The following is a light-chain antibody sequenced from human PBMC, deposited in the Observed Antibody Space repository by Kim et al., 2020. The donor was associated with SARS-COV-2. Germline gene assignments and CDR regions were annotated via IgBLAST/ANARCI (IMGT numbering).Light chain of an antibody. V-gene: IGLV3-19*01. J-gene: IGLJ3*02. CDR1: SLRSYY. CDR3: NSRDSSGNWV. Sequence: SSELTQDPVVSVALGQTVRITCQGDSLRSYYASWYQQKPGQAPLLAIYGKNIRPSGIPDRFSGSSSGNTDSLTITGAQAEDEADYYCNSRDSSGNWVFGG. CDR2: GKN.